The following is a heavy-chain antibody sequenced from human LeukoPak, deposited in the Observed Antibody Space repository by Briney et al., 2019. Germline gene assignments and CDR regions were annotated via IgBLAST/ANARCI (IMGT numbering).Heavy chain of an antibody. CDR3: ARHCASGTCAFDI. CDR2: IYFTGST. J-gene: IGHJ3*02. V-gene: IGHV4-59*08. D-gene: IGHD6-13*01. Sequence: SETLSLTCTVSGGSISTYYWSWIRQPPGRGLEWIGYIYFTGSTNYNPSLQSRVTISVDTSKNQFSLTLTSVTAADTAVYYCARHCASGTCAFDIWGQGTMVTVSS. CDR1: GGSISTYY.